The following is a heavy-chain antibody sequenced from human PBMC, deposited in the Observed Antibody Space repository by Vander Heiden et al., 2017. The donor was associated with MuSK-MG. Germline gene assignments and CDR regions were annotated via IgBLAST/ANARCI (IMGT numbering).Heavy chain of an antibody. V-gene: IGHV3-23*01. CDR3: AKRSGWYSRVFDY. Sequence: EVQLLESGGGLVQPGGSLRLFCAASGFTFSSYAMSWVRQAPGKGLEWVSAISGSGGSTYYADSVKGRFTISRDNSKNTLYLQMNSLRAEDTAVYYCAKRSGWYSRVFDYWGQGTLVTVSS. CDR1: GFTFSSYA. CDR2: ISGSGGST. D-gene: IGHD6-19*01. J-gene: IGHJ4*02.